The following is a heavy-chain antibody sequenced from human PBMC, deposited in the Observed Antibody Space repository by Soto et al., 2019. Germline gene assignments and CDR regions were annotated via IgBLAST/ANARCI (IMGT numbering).Heavy chain of an antibody. V-gene: IGHV1-69*01. CDR1: GGTFSSYA. CDR2: IIPIFGTA. D-gene: IGHD1-7*01. CDR3: AREAGELELRKYYFAY. J-gene: IGHJ4*02. Sequence: QVQLVQSGAEVKKPGSSVKVSCKASGGTFSSYAISWVRQATGQGLEWMGGIIPIFGTANYAQKFQGRVTITADESTSTAYMELSSLRSEDTAVYYCAREAGELELRKYYFAYWGQGTLVTVSS.